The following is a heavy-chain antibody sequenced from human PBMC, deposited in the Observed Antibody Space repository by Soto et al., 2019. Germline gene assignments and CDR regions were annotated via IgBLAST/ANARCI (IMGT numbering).Heavy chain of an antibody. CDR2: IYYSGST. D-gene: IGHD3-22*01. Sequence: SETLSLTCTVSGGSISSGGYYWSWIRQHPGKGLEWIGYIYYSGSTYYNPSLKSRVTISVDTSKNQFSLKLSSVTAADTAVYYCARYYYDSSEYCFDYWGQGTLVTVSS. V-gene: IGHV4-31*03. CDR1: GGSISSGGYY. J-gene: IGHJ4*02. CDR3: ARYYYDSSEYCFDY.